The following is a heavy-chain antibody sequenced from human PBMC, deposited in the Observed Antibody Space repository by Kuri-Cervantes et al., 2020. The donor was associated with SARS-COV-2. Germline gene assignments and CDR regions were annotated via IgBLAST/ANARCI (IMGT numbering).Heavy chain of an antibody. CDR2: IYYSGST. D-gene: IGHD2-2*01. Sequence: SETLSLTCTVSGASISSYYWSWIRQPPGKGLEWIGYIYYSGSTNYNPSLKSRVTISVDTSKNQFSLKLSSVTAADTTVYYCARGGVVVVPAAIRPLFDPWGQGTLVTVSS. CDR3: ARGGVVVVPAAIRPLFDP. CDR1: GASISSYY. V-gene: IGHV4-59*01. J-gene: IGHJ5*02.